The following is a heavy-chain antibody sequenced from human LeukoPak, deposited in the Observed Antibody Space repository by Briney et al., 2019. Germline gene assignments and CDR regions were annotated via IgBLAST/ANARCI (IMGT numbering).Heavy chain of an antibody. CDR3: ATLGYFDWLADY. D-gene: IGHD3-9*01. J-gene: IGHJ4*02. V-gene: IGHV3-21*01. CDR2: ISSSSSYI. Sequence: PGGSLRLSCAAPGFTFSSYSMNWVRQAPGKGLEWVSSISSSSSYIYYADSVKGRFTTSRDNAKNSLYLQMNSLRAEDTAVYYCATLGYFDWLADYWGQGTLVTVSS. CDR1: GFTFSSYS.